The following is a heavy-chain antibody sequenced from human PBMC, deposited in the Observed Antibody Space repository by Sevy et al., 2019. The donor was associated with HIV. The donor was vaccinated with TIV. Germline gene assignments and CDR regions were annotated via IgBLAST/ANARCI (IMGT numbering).Heavy chain of an antibody. V-gene: IGHV3-21*01. D-gene: IGHD3-16*01. CDR1: GFTFSSYA. J-gene: IGHJ3*02. Sequence: GGSLRLSCAASGFTFSSYAMSWVRQAPGKGLEWVSAISGSSSYIYYADSVKGRFTISRDNAKNSLYLQMNSLRAEDTAVYYCAREITKDDAFDIWGQGTMVTVSS. CDR3: AREITKDDAFDI. CDR2: ISGSSSYI.